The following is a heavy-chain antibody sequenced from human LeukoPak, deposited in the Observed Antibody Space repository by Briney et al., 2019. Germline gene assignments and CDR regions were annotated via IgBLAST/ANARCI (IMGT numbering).Heavy chain of an antibody. V-gene: IGHV4-59*01. CDR2: ISHSGTT. CDR1: GGSISSYY. CDR3: ARALFYGTNSRGAFEI. Sequence: PSETLSLTCTVSGGSISSYYWSWMRKSPGTGLEWIGYISHSGTTYYNPSLKSRLTISLDTSKNSFSLNLSSVTAADTAVYYCARALFYGTNSRGAFEIWGQGTMVTVSS. D-gene: IGHD4-23*01. J-gene: IGHJ3*02.